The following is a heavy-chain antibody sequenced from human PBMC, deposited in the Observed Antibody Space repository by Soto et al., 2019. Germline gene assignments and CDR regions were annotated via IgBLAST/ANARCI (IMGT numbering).Heavy chain of an antibody. CDR1: GFTFSSYW. CDR3: ARESKYYDFWSGNWNYYGMDV. J-gene: IGHJ6*02. CDR2: IKQDGSEK. V-gene: IGHV3-7*03. Sequence: PVGSLRLSCAASGFTFSSYWMSWVRQAPGKGLEWVANIKQDGSEKYYVDSVKGRFTISRDNAKNSLYLQMNSLRAEDTAVYYCARESKYYDFWSGNWNYYGMDVWGQGTTVTVSS. D-gene: IGHD3-3*01.